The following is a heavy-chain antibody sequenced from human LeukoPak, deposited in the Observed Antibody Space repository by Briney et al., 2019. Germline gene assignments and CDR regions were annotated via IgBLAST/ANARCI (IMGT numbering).Heavy chain of an antibody. Sequence: ASVKVSCKASGYTFTGYYMHWVRQAPGQGLEWMGWINPNSGGTNYAQKFQGRVTITADKSTSTAYMELSSLRSEDTAVYYCARDPPYSSSPRVFDYWGQGTLVTVSS. J-gene: IGHJ4*02. V-gene: IGHV1-2*02. D-gene: IGHD6-6*01. CDR1: GYTFTGYY. CDR3: ARDPPYSSSPRVFDY. CDR2: INPNSGGT.